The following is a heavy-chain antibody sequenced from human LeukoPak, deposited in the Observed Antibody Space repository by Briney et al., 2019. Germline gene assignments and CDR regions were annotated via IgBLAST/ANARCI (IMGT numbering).Heavy chain of an antibody. CDR3: ARDTDTYYDFWSGYVGGAFDI. Sequence: SETLSLTCTVSGGSISSYYWSWIRQPPGKGLEWIGYIYYSGSTNYNPSLKSRVTISVGTSKNQFSLKLSSATAADTAVYYCARDTDTYYDFWSGYVGGAFDIWGQGTMVTVSS. CDR1: GGSISSYY. J-gene: IGHJ3*02. V-gene: IGHV4-59*01. D-gene: IGHD3-3*01. CDR2: IYYSGST.